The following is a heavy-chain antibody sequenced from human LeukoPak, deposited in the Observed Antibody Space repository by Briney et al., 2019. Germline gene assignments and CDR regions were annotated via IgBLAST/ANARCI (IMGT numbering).Heavy chain of an antibody. CDR3: ARSIPPDF. V-gene: IGHV3-23*01. CDR1: GFTFTTYA. CDR2: ITSGGRT. D-gene: IGHD1-26*01. J-gene: IGHJ4*02. Sequence: LAGGSLRLSCVPSGFTFTTYAMNWVRQAPGKGLEWVSGITSGGRTYYADSVKGRFTISRDSSKNTLYLQMTSLRADDTALYYCARSIPPDFWGQGTLVTDSS.